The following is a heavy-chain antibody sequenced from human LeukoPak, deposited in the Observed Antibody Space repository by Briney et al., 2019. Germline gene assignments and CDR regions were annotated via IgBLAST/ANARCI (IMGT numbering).Heavy chain of an antibody. CDR2: INWNGGGT. Sequence: GGSLRLSCAATGFTFKDYGMHWVRQPPGKGLEWVSGINWNGGGTDYADSVKVRFTISRDNAKNSLYLQMTSLRPEDPALYYCAKHLRATNTYIFFRFYVWGQGTTVTVSS. CDR3: AKHLRATNTYIFFRFYV. V-gene: IGHV3-9*01. D-gene: IGHD1-26*01. CDR1: GFTFKDYG. J-gene: IGHJ6*02.